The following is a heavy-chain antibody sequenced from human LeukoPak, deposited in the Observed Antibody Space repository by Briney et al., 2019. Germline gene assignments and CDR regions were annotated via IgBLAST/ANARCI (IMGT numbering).Heavy chain of an antibody. J-gene: IGHJ4*02. D-gene: IGHD3-16*02. CDR2: INPNSGGT. V-gene: IGHV1-2*06. CDR3: ARARKLRLGELSSDY. CDR1: GYTFTGYY. Sequence: GASVKVSCKASGYTFTGYYMHWVRQAPGQGLEWMGRINPNSGGTNYAQKFQGRVTMTRDTSISTAYMELSRLRSDDTAVYYCARARKLRLGELSSDYWGQGTLVTVSS.